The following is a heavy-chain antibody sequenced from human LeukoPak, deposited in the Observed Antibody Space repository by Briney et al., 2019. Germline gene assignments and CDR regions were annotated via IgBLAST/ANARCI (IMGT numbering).Heavy chain of an antibody. CDR3: ARIIPWRGGDSITSYGMDV. J-gene: IGHJ6*02. D-gene: IGHD4-17*01. CDR1: VLPHHYGIF. Sequence: GSGLGETHTNPHPTRPLPWVLPHHYGIFFNLIPPPPGEAPGWPSPLDWDDDKYYSTSLKTRLTISKDTSKNQVVLTMTNMDPVDTATYYCARIIPWRGGDSITSYGMDVWGQGTTVTVSS. CDR2: LDWDDDK. V-gene: IGHV2-70*01.